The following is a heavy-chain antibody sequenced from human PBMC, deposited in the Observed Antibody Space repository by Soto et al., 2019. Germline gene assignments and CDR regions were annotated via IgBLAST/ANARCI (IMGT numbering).Heavy chain of an antibody. J-gene: IGHJ6*03. CDR3: AKGGLYYDFWSGYYQYYYYYYYMDV. V-gene: IGHV3-23*01. D-gene: IGHD3-3*01. CDR2: ISGSGGST. Sequence: GGSLRLSCAASGFTCSSYWMSWVRQAPGKGLEWVSAISGSGGSTYYADSVKGRFTISRDNSKNTLYLQMNSLRAEDTAVYYCAKGGLYYDFWSGYYQYYYYYYYMDVWGKGTTVTVSS. CDR1: GFTCSSYW.